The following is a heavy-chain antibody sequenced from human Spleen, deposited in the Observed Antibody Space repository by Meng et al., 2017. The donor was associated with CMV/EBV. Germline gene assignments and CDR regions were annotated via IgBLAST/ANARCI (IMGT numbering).Heavy chain of an antibody. CDR1: CY. D-gene: IGHD3-3*01. CDR3: ASTKISIFGVVTFETASYNWFDP. J-gene: IGHJ5*02. V-gene: IGHV4-59*01. Sequence: CYWSWIRQPPGKRLELIGYVYHSGSTNYNPPLKSRVTISVDTSKNQFSLRLRAVTAADTAVYYCASTKISIFGVVTFETASYNWFDPWGQGTLVTVSS. CDR2: VYHSGST.